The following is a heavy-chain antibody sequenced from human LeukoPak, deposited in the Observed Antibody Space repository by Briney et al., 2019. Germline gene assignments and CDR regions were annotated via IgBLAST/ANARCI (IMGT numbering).Heavy chain of an antibody. CDR1: GGSISSSSYY. CDR2: IYYSGST. V-gene: IGHV4-39*01. Sequence: SETLSLTCTVSGGSISSSSYYWGWIRQPPGKGLERIGSIYYSGSTYYNPSLKSRVTISVDTSKNQFSLKLSSVTAADTAVYYCARHADGWGFFDYWGQGTLVTVSS. D-gene: IGHD3-10*01. CDR3: ARHADGWGFFDY. J-gene: IGHJ4*02.